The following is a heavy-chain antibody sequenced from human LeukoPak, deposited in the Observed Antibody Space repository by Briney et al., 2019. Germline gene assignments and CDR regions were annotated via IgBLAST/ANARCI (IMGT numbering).Heavy chain of an antibody. CDR1: GFTFSSYW. D-gene: IGHD3-10*01. Sequence: GGSLRLSCAASGFTFSSYWMHWVDQAPGKGVVWVSRINTDGTSTTYADSVKGRFTISRDNAKNSLYLQMNSLRAEDTAVYYCARDSPLGFGYWGQGTLVTVSS. J-gene: IGHJ4*02. CDR3: ARDSPLGFGY. V-gene: IGHV3-74*01. CDR2: INTDGTST.